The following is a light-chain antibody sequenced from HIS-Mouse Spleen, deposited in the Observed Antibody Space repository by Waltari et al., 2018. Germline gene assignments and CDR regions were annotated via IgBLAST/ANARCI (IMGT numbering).Light chain of an antibody. CDR2: EGS. Sequence: QSALTQPASVSGSPGQSITLSCTGPSSDVGSYTLVSWYQQHPGKAPKLMIYEGSKRPSGVSNRFSGSKSGNTASLTISGLQAEDEADYYCCSYAGSSTWVFGGGTKLTVL. V-gene: IGLV2-23*01. CDR3: CSYAGSSTWV. CDR1: SSDVGSYTL. J-gene: IGLJ3*02.